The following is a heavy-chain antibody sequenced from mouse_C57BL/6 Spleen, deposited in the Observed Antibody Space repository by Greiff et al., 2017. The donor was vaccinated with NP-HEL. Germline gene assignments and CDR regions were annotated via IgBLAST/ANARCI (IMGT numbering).Heavy chain of an antibody. D-gene: IGHD1-1*01. J-gene: IGHJ1*03. CDR2: IDPENGDT. CDR3: TTRYYGTSGYFDV. V-gene: IGHV14-4*01. Sequence: VQLKESGAELVRPGASVKLSCTASGFNIKDDYMHWVKQRPEQGLEWIGWIDPENGDTEYASKFQGKATITADTSSNTAYLQLSSLTSEDTAVYYCTTRYYGTSGYFDVWGTGTTVTVSS. CDR1: GFNIKDDY.